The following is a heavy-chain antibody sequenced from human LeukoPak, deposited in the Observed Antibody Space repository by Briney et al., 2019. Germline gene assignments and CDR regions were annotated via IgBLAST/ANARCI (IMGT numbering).Heavy chain of an antibody. CDR2: IYYSGST. Sequence: PSETLPLTCTVSGGSISSYYWSWIRQPPGKGLEWIGYIYYSGSTNYNPSLKSRVTISVDTSKNQFSLKLSSVTAADTAVYYCARDREFDLWGRGTLVTVSS. CDR3: ARDREFDL. V-gene: IGHV4-59*01. CDR1: GGSISSYY. J-gene: IGHJ2*01. D-gene: IGHD1-26*01.